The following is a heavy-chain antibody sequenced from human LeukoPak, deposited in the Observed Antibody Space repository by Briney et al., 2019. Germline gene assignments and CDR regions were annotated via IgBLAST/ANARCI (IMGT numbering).Heavy chain of an antibody. CDR1: GGTFSSYA. D-gene: IGHD5-18*01. CDR2: IIPIFGTA. Sequence: SVKVSCKASGGTFSSYAISWVRQAPGQGLEWMGGIIPIFGTANYAQKFQGRVTITADESTSTAYMELSSLRSEDTAVYYCASNPGRTAMGSGWYFDLWGRGTLVTVSS. CDR3: ASNPGRTAMGSGWYFDL. V-gene: IGHV1-69*13. J-gene: IGHJ2*01.